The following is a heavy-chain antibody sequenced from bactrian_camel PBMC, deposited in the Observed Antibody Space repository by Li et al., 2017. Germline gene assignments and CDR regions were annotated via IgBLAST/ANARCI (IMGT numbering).Heavy chain of an antibody. V-gene: IGHV3S1*01. CDR3: AVEGDGAYCVPGALVFGV. CDR1: GYMYQSYC. Sequence: HVQLVESGGGLVEAGGSLRLSCVASGYMYQSYCMGWFRQAPGKGRDWVVFSNNGDGSIAYTDSVKGRFTISKDNAENTLYLQMNRLKPEDTAMYYCAVEGDGAYCVPGALVFGVWDQGTQVTVS. D-gene: IGHD1*01. CDR2: SNNGDGSI. J-gene: IGHJ4*01.